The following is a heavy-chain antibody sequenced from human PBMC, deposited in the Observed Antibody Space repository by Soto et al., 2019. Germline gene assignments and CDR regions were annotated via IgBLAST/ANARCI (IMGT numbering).Heavy chain of an antibody. D-gene: IGHD4-17*01. CDR3: ARAVDYGGNSEASDV. CDR1: GFSFTTYC. J-gene: IGHJ3*01. CDR2: IYPGDSKT. V-gene: IGHV5-51*03. Sequence: QLVQSGAAVKEPGESLKVACNGSGFSFTTYCIAWVRQMPGKGLEWMGIIYPGDSKTPYSPSFQGQVTIPADKSIXTAYWQWSSLQASDTAMYYGARAVDYGGNSEASDVWAQGTPVTVSS.